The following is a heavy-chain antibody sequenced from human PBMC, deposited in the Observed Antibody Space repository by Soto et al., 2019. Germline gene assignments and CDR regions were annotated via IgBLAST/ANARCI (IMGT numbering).Heavy chain of an antibody. J-gene: IGHJ6*02. V-gene: IGHV3-30-3*01. CDR2: ISYDGSNK. Sequence: QVQLVESGGGVVQPGRSLRLSCAASGFTFSSYAMHWVRQAPGKGLEWVAVISYDGSNKYYADSVKGRFTISRDNSKNTLYLQMNSLRAEDTAVYYCAREAPDYNLSPGMDVWGQGTPVTVSS. D-gene: IGHD4-4*01. CDR1: GFTFSSYA. CDR3: AREAPDYNLSPGMDV.